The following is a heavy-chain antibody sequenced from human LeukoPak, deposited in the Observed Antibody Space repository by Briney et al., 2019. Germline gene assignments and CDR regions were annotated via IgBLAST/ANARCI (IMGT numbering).Heavy chain of an antibody. V-gene: IGHV3-33*01. D-gene: IGHD5-24*01. CDR1: GFIFRNFA. J-gene: IGHJ4*02. CDR2: MWTDRSDK. Sequence: GGSLRLSCAASGFIFRNFAMQWVRQAPGKGLEWVGVMWTDRSDKYYADSVKGRFTISRDNSRNALYLQMNSLRAEDTAVYYCARGRDGYLGYFDYWGQGTLVTVSS. CDR3: ARGRDGYLGYFDY.